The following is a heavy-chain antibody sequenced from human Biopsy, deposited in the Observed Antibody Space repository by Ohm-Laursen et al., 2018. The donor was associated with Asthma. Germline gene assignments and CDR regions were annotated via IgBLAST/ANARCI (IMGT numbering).Heavy chain of an antibody. V-gene: IGHV3-30*18. J-gene: IGHJ4*02. CDR2: ISYDGNHK. D-gene: IGHD5-12*01. Sequence: SLRLSCAASGFMFRSFGMHWVRQAPGKGLEWVAVISYDGNHKFYEDSVKGRVTISRDNSKNTLYLQMNSLRTEDTAVYYCAKRRGYSGHDNDYWGQGTLVIVSS. CDR1: GFMFRSFG. CDR3: AKRRGYSGHDNDY.